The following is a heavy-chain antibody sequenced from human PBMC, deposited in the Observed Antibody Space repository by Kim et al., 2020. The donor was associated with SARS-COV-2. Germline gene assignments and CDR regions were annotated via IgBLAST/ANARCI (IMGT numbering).Heavy chain of an antibody. D-gene: IGHD3-22*01. CDR3: ARDPWGYDSSGYTGGDY. Sequence: GQGRFTISRDNAKNSLYLQMNSLRAEDTAVYYWARDPWGYDSSGYTGGDYWGQGTLVTVSS. J-gene: IGHJ4*02. V-gene: IGHV3-11*06.